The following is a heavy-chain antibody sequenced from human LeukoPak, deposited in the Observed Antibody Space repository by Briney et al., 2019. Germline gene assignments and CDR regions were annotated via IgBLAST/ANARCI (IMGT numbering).Heavy chain of an antibody. J-gene: IGHJ4*02. Sequence: SETLSLTCTVSGGSISSYYWSWIRQPPGEGLEWIGCIYYSGSTNYNPSLKSRVTISVDTSKNQFSLKLSSVTAADTAVYYCARVDVDTAMAAHFDYWGQGTLVTVSS. V-gene: IGHV4-59*01. CDR2: IYYSGST. CDR3: ARVDVDTAMAAHFDY. D-gene: IGHD5-18*01. CDR1: GGSISSYY.